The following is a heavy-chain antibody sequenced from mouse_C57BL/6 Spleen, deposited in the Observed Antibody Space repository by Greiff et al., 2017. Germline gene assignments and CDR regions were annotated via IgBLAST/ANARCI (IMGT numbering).Heavy chain of an antibody. Sequence: QVQLQQPGAELVRPGTSVKLSCKASGYTFTSYWMHWVKQRPGQGLEWIGVIDPSDSYTNYNQKCKGKATLTVDTSTSTAYMQLSSLTSEDAAVYYCARKDYGSIFDYWGQGTTLTVSS. J-gene: IGHJ2*01. D-gene: IGHD1-1*01. CDR2: IDPSDSYT. CDR1: GYTFTSYW. V-gene: IGHV1-59*01. CDR3: ARKDYGSIFDY.